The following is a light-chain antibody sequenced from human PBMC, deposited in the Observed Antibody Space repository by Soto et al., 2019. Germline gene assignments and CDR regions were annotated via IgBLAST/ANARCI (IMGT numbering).Light chain of an antibody. V-gene: IGLV2-23*01. CDR3: CSYATRSVYV. CDR1: SSDVGSYNL. CDR2: EGS. Sequence: QFALTQTASVSGSPGQSITISCTGTSSDVGSYNLVSWYQQHPGKAPKLMIYEGSKRPSGVSNRFSGSKSGNTASLTISGLQAEDEADYYCCSYATRSVYVFGKGTKLTVL. J-gene: IGLJ1*01.